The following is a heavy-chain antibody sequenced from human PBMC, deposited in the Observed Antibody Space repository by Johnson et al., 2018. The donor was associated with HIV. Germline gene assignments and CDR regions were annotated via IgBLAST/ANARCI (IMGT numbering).Heavy chain of an antibody. CDR3: VCLRAWTFDI. CDR1: GVTFSDYY. V-gene: IGHV3-11*04. Sequence: QVQLVESGGGLVKPGGSLRLSCAASGVTFSDYYINWIRQAPGKGLEWVSYIDSSGSGIYYADSVKGRFTISRDNAKNSLYLQMHSLRAEDTAVYYCVCLRAWTFDIWGQGTMVTVSS. CDR2: IDSSGSGI. D-gene: IGHD3-10*01. J-gene: IGHJ3*02.